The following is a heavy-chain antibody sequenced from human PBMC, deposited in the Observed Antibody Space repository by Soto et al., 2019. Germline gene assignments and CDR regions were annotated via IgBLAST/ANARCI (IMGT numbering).Heavy chain of an antibody. CDR3: ARETLDLSSGYRWFDP. CDR1: GYTFTSYD. D-gene: IGHD3-3*01. J-gene: IGHJ5*02. Sequence: ASVKVSCKASGYTFTSYDISWVRQAPGQGLEWMGWISAYNGNTNYAQKLQGRVTMTTDTSTSTAYMELRSLRSDDTAVYYCARETLDLSSGYRWFDPWGQGTLVTVSS. V-gene: IGHV1-18*01. CDR2: ISAYNGNT.